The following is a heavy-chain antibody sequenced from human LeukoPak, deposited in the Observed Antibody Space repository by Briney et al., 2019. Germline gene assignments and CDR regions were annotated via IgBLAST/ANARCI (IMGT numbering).Heavy chain of an antibody. D-gene: IGHD3-22*01. V-gene: IGHV5-51*07. J-gene: IGHJ4*02. CDR3: ARPLTYYYDSSGPLGY. CDR2: IYPGDSDT. CDR1: GYSFTSYW. Sequence: GESLKISCKGSGYSFTSYWIGWVHQMPGKGLEWMGIIYPGDSDTRYSPSFQGQVTISADKSISTAYLQWSSLKASDTAMYYCARPLTYYYDSSGPLGYWGQGTLVTVSS.